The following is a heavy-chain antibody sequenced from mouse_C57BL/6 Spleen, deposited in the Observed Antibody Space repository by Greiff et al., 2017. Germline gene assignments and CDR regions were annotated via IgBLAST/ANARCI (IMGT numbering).Heavy chain of an antibody. J-gene: IGHJ2*01. CDR3: ARNYDGGNFGG. CDR2: ISSGSSTI. Sequence: EVMLVESGGGLVKPGGSLKLSCAASGFTFSDSGMHWVRQAPKKGLEWVACISSGSSTIYYADTVKGRFTISRDNAKNTLFLQMTSLRSEDTAMYYCARNYDGGNFGGWGQGTTLSVAS. V-gene: IGHV5-17*01. D-gene: IGHD2-4*01. CDR1: GFTFSDSG.